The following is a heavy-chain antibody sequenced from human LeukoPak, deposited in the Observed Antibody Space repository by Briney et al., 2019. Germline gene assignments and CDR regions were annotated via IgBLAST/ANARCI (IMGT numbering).Heavy chain of an antibody. D-gene: IGHD2-21*02. CDR2: IYCSGST. Sequence: SETLSLTCTVSGGSISNYYWSWIRQPAGKGLEWIGRIYCSGSTNYNPSLKSRVTISVDKSKNQFSLRLSSVTAADTAVYYCARAGFGDYYYYYYMDVWGKGTTVTVSS. CDR1: GGSISNYY. V-gene: IGHV4-4*07. J-gene: IGHJ6*03. CDR3: ARAGFGDYYYYYYMDV.